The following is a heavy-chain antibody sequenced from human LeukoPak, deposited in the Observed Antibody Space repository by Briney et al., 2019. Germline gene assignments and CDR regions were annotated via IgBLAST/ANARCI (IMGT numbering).Heavy chain of an antibody. CDR1: GASISSYY. Sequence: SETLPLTCTVSGASISSYYWSWLRQPPGKALEGIGDIYYTGKTNYNSSLESRVSMSVDTSKNQFSLSLTAVTAADTAVYYCARRQLHYYGMDVWGQGTTVTVSS. CDR3: ARRQLHYYGMDV. J-gene: IGHJ6*02. V-gene: IGHV4-59*01. CDR2: IYYTGKT. D-gene: IGHD4-23*01.